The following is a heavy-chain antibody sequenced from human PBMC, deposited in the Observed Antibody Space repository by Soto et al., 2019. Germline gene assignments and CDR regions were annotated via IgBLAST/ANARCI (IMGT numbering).Heavy chain of an antibody. CDR1: GGSIRSSDYY. CDR2: IYYSWST. J-gene: IGHJ4*02. V-gene: IGHV4-30-4*01. Sequence: QMQLQESGPGLVKPSQTLSLTCTVSGGSIRSSDYYWTWIRQPPGKGLEWMGYIYYSWSTNYNPSLKSRVTISVDTSRNQFSLKLISVTAADTAVYFCSSATYYSDPGGSPPLDYWGQGTLVTVSS. CDR3: SSATYYSDPGGSPPLDY. D-gene: IGHD3-22*01.